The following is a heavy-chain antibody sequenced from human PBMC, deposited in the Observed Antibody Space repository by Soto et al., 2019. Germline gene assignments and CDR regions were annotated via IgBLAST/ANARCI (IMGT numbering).Heavy chain of an antibody. Sequence: ASVKVSCKASGGTFSSYAISWVRQAPGQGLEWMGGIIPIFGTANYAQKFQGRVTITADESTSTAYMELSSLRSEDTAVYYCARVPSFRGYIFNMDVWGQGTTVTVSS. CDR1: GGTFSSYA. D-gene: IGHD5-18*01. CDR2: IIPIFGTA. J-gene: IGHJ6*02. CDR3: ARVPSFRGYIFNMDV. V-gene: IGHV1-69*13.